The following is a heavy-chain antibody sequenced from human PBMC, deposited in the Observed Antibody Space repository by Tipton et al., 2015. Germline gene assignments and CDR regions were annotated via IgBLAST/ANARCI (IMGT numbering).Heavy chain of an antibody. CDR3: ATRLELHRGGHYYFGMDV. Sequence: SLRLSCVASGFPFSAHGLNWVRQAPGKGLEWVSSISASGGDTFYTGSVQGRFTISRDNSKNTVYLQMSSLSAEDTAVYYCATRLELHRGGHYYFGMDVWGQGTTVTVSS. V-gene: IGHV3-23*01. CDR1: GFPFSAHG. CDR2: ISASGGDT. J-gene: IGHJ6*02. D-gene: IGHD1-7*01.